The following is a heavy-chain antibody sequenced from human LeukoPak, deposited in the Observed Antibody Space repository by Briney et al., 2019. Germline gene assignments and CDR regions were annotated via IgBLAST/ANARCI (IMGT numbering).Heavy chain of an antibody. J-gene: IGHJ4*02. CDR2: FYYSGST. D-gene: IGHD1-26*01. CDR3: ASLSRSGSYPDY. V-gene: IGHV4-39*07. Sequence: SETLSLTCTVSAGSVSNGPYYWGWIRQPPGKGLEWIGTFYYSGSTDYNPSLKSRVTISVDTSKNQFSLKLSSVTAADTAVYYCASLSRSGSYPDYWGQGTLVTVSS. CDR1: AGSVSNGPYY.